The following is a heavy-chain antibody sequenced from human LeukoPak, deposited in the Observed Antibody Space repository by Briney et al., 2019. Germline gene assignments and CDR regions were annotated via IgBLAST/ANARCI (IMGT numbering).Heavy chain of an antibody. CDR2: MHYAGST. CDR1: GGSLSTTSYY. CDR3: ASRPPVSGYVVS. J-gene: IGHJ4*02. D-gene: IGHD5-12*01. Sequence: SETLSLTCNVSGGSLSTTSYYWGWIRQSPGKGLEWIASMHYAGSTYYNPSLKSRVTISIDTSKNQVSMNLTSVTAADTAVYYCASRPPVSGYVVSWGQGTLVTVSS. V-gene: IGHV4-39*01.